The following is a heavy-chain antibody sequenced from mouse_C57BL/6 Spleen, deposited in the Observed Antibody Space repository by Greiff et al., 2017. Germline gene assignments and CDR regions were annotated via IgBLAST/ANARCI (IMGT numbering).Heavy chain of an antibody. CDR1: GYTFTDYE. J-gene: IGHJ2*01. CDR3: TREGGLDY. V-gene: IGHV1-15*01. Sequence: QVHVKQSGAELVRPGASVTLSCKASGYTFTDYEMNWVKQTPVHGLEWIGAIDPETGGTAYNQKFKGKAILTADKSSSTAYMELRSLTSEDAAVYYGTREGGLDYWGQGTTLTGSS. CDR2: IDPETGGT.